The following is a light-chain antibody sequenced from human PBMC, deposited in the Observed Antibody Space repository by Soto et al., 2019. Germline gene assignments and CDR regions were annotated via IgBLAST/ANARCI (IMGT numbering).Light chain of an antibody. CDR1: QSISSY. CDR3: QQHNSGPRT. CDR2: AAS. J-gene: IGKJ1*01. Sequence: DIQMTQSPSSLSASVGDRVTITCRASQSISSYLNWYQQKPGKAPKLLIYAASSLQSGVPSRFSGSGSGTDFTLTISSLQPEDFATYYCQQHNSGPRTFGQGTKVDIK. V-gene: IGKV1-39*01.